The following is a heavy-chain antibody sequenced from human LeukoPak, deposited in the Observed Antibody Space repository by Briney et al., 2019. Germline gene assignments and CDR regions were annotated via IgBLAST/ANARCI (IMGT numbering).Heavy chain of an antibody. Sequence: GGSLRLSCAASGFIFTDSWMSWVRQAPGKGLEWVANIRHDGSQTYYLDSVKGRFTISRDNAKNEVYLEMNNLRGADTAVYYCATGPNLFHFWSQGTLVTVSS. V-gene: IGHV3-7*01. CDR3: ATGPNLFHF. D-gene: IGHD1-14*01. CDR1: GFIFTDSW. J-gene: IGHJ4*02. CDR2: IRHDGSQT.